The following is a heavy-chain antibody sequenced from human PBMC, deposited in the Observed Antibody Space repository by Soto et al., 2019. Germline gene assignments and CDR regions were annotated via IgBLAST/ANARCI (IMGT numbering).Heavy chain of an antibody. CDR1: GFTFSSYG. CDR3: ARDVTTVTTRTPDYYYYYGMDV. D-gene: IGHD4-4*01. J-gene: IGHJ6*02. Sequence: PVASLRPSYEASGFTFSSYGMHWVRQAPGKGLEWVAVIWYDGSNKYYADSVKGRFTISRDNSKNTLYLQMNSLRAEDTAVYYCARDVTTVTTRTPDYYYYYGMDVWGQGT. CDR2: IWYDGSNK. V-gene: IGHV3-33*01.